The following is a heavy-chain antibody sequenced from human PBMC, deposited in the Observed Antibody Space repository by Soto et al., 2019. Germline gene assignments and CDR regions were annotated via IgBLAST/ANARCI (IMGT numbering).Heavy chain of an antibody. V-gene: IGHV3-30-3*01. D-gene: IGHD6-13*01. J-gene: IGHJ6*02. CDR3: ARDKVRVAAAGIYYYYYGMDV. Sequence: GGSLILSCAASGFTFSSYAMHWVRQAPGKGLEWAAVISYDGSNKYYADSVKGRFTISRDNSKNTLYLQMNSLRAEDTAVYYCARDKVRVAAAGIYYYYYGMDVWGQGTTVTVSS. CDR1: GFTFSSYA. CDR2: ISYDGSNK.